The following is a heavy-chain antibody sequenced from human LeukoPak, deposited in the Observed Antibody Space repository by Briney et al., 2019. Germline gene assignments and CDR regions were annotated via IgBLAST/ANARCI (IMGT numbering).Heavy chain of an antibody. CDR3: ARDLMYCDTMSCYDGDFDY. J-gene: IGHJ4*02. CDR2: ISAYNHNT. D-gene: IGHD2-2*01. V-gene: IGHV1-18*01. Sequence: ASVKVSCKASGYSFINFGLSWVRQAPGQGLEWMGWISAYNHNTNYAQKFLGRVTMTIDTSTTTVYMELRSLRSDDTAIYYCARDLMYCDTMSCYDGDFDYWGQGTPVTVSS. CDR1: GYSFINFG.